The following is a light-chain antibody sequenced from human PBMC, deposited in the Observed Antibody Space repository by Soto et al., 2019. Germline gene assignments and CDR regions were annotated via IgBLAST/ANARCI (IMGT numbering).Light chain of an antibody. CDR2: EVT. CDR3: SSYTNINTRACV. V-gene: IGLV2-14*01. CDR1: SGNIGSYNR. Sequence: QSALTQPASVSGSPGQSITISCTGTSGNIGSYNRVSWYHQHPGKAPKLIIYEVTDRPSGVSNRFSGSKSGNTASLTISGLQAEDEAEYYCSSYTNINTRACVFGTGTKLTVL. J-gene: IGLJ1*01.